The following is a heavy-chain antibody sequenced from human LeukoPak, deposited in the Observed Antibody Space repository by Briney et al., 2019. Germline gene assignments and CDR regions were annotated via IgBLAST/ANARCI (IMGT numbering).Heavy chain of an antibody. CDR1: GGSITSSLSY. CDR2: IYYSGST. D-gene: IGHD6-6*01. J-gene: IGHJ5*02. Sequence: SETLSLTCSVSGGSITSSLSYWGWIRQPAGKGLEWIGSIYYSGSTYYSPSLKSRVTISVDTSKNQFSLKLSSVTAADTAVYYCARSIATYGPTHNWFGPWGQGILVTVSS. CDR3: ARSIATYGPTHNWFGP. V-gene: IGHV4-39*01.